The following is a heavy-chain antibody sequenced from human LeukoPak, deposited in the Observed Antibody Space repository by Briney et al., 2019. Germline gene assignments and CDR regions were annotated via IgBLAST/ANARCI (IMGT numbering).Heavy chain of an antibody. V-gene: IGHV1-8*03. CDR1: GYSLTSYD. J-gene: IGHJ4*02. CDR3: ARGEYYGSGSWGY. CDR2: LNPNSGYT. Sequence: GASVKVSCKASGYSLTSYDINWVRQATGQGLEWMGWLNPNSGYTGYAQKLQGRVTFTRKTSINTAYMELSSLRSEDTAVYFCARGEYYGSGSWGYWGQGTLVTVSS. D-gene: IGHD3-10*01.